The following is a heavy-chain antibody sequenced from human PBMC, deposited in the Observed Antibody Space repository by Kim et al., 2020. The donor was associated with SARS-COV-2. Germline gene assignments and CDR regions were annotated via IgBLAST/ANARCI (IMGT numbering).Heavy chain of an antibody. CDR2: ST. D-gene: IGHD1-26*01. V-gene: IGHV1-46*01. Sequence: STSYAQKFQGRVTMTRDTSTSTVYMELSSLRSEDTAVYYCARDLSGLTDYWGQGTLVTVSS. CDR3: ARDLSGLTDY. J-gene: IGHJ4*02.